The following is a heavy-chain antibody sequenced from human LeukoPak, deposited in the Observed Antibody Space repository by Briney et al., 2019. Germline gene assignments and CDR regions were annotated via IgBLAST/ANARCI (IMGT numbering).Heavy chain of an antibody. D-gene: IGHD1-1*01. Sequence: SETLSLTCIVSGGSISSGDYYWSWIRQPPGKGLEWIGSVYDSGETYFNPSLMSRVTISVDTSKNQFSLKLSSVTAADTAVYYCASGRNWNYFDYWGQGTLVTVSS. J-gene: IGHJ4*02. CDR3: ASGRNWNYFDY. V-gene: IGHV4-30-2*01. CDR1: GGSISSGDYY. CDR2: VYDSGET.